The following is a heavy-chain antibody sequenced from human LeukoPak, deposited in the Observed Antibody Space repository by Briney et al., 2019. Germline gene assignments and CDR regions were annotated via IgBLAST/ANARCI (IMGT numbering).Heavy chain of an antibody. J-gene: IGHJ5*02. CDR1: GGSISSSSYY. D-gene: IGHD6-13*01. CDR2: IYYSGST. CDR3: AREPIAAAGGWFDP. V-gene: IGHV4-39*07. Sequence: SETLSLTCTVSGGSISSSSYYWGWIRQPPGKGLEWIGSIYYSGSTYYNPSLKSRVTISVDTSKNQFSLKLSSVTAADTAVYYCAREPIAAAGGWFDPCGQGTLVTVSS.